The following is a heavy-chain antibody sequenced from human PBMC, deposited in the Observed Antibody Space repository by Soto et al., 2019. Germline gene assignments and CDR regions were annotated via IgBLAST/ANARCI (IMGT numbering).Heavy chain of an antibody. V-gene: IGHV1-2*02. D-gene: IGHD5-18*01. CDR3: ARSISWIPLWIDY. Sequence: QVQLVQSGAEVKKPGASVTVSCKASGYTFTGYYMHWVRQAPGQGLEWMGWINPNSGGTNYAQKFQGRVTITRDTCISTAYMELSRLRSDDTAVYYCARSISWIPLWIDYWCQGTLVTVSS. J-gene: IGHJ4*02. CDR1: GYTFTGYY. CDR2: INPNSGGT.